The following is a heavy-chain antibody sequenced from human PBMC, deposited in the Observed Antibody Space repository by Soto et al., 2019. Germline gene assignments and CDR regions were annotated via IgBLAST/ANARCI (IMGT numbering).Heavy chain of an antibody. J-gene: IGHJ6*02. CDR2: ISYDGSNK. CDR3: ARADLGYNWDDFYHYGLDV. Sequence: GGSLRLSCAASGFTFSDYFMTWIRQAPGKGLEWVAVISYDGSNKYYADSVKGRFTISRDNSKNTLYLQMNSLRAEDTAVYYCARADLGYNWDDFYHYGLDVWGQGTPVTVSS. D-gene: IGHD1-1*01. CDR1: GFTFSDYF. V-gene: IGHV3-30-3*01.